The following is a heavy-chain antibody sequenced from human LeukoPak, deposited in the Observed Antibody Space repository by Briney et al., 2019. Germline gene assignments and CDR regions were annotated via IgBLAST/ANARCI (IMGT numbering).Heavy chain of an antibody. CDR3: ASKTGVVGATANYYGMDV. V-gene: IGHV1-46*01. Sequence: ASVKVSCKASGYTFTSYYMHWVRQAPGQGLEWMGIINPSGGSTSYAQKFQGRVTMTRDTSTSTVYMELSSLRSEDMAVYYCASKTGVVGATANYYGMDVWGQGTTVTVSS. D-gene: IGHD1-26*01. CDR2: INPSGGST. J-gene: IGHJ6*02. CDR1: GYTFTSYY.